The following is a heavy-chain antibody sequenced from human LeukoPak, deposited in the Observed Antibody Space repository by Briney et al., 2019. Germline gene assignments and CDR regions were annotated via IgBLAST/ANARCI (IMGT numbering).Heavy chain of an antibody. J-gene: IGHJ4*02. CDR2: INAGNGNT. CDR1: GYTFTSYA. Sequence: ASVKVSCKASGYTFTSYAMHWVRQAPGQRLEWMGWINAGNGNTKYSQKFQGRVTITRDTSASTAYMELSSLRSEDTAVYYCASGYCSSTSCYKAFDIWGQGTLVTVSS. D-gene: IGHD2-2*02. V-gene: IGHV1-3*01. CDR3: ASGYCSSTSCYKAFDI.